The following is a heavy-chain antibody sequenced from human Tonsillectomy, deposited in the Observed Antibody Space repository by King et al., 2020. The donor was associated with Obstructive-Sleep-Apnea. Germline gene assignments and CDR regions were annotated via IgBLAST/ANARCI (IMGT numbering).Heavy chain of an antibody. CDR3: ARGVPRSKLESGWAPFDI. V-gene: IGHV4-59*01. CDR2: IYYSGST. CDR1: YGSISNYY. Sequence: QLQESGPGLVKPSETLSLTCTVSYGSISNYYWTWIRQPPGKGLEWIGYIYYSGSTNCNPSLKSRVTVSVDTSKNQLSLNLTSLTAADTAVYYCARGVPRSKLESGWAPFDIWGQGTMVTVSS. D-gene: IGHD6-19*01. J-gene: IGHJ3*02.